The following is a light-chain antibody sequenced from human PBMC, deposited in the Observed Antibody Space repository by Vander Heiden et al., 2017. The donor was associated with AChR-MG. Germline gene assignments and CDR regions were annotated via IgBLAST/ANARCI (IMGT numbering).Light chain of an antibody. CDR1: SLRNYY. CDR2: GKN. V-gene: IGLV3-19*01. J-gene: IGLJ3*02. CDR3: HSRDSNSRDISGNVL. Sequence: SSELTQDPAVSMALGQTVRITCQGDSLRNYYASWYQQKPGQAPVLVIYGKNNRPSGIPDRFSGSTSGNTASLTITGTQAEDEADYYGHSRDSNSRDISGNVLFGGGTKLTVL.